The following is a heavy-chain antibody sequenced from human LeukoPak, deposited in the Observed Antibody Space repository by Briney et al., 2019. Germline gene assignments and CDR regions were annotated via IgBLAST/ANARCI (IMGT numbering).Heavy chain of an antibody. CDR1: GYTFTSYG. J-gene: IGHJ4*02. Sequence: ASVKVSCKASGYTFTSYGISWVRQAPGQGLEWMGWISAYNGDTNYAQKLQGRVTMTTDTSTSTAYMELRSLRSDDTAVYYCARDWDYVWGGYRANDFDYWGQGTLVTVSS. CDR3: ARDWDYVWGGYRANDFDY. D-gene: IGHD3-16*02. V-gene: IGHV1-18*01. CDR2: ISAYNGDT.